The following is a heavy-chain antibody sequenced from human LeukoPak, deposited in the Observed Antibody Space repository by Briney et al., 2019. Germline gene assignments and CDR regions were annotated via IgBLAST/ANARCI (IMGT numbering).Heavy chain of an antibody. CDR3: ARVNYYDSSGYYTFDY. D-gene: IGHD3-22*01. Sequence: SQTLSLTCTVSGGSISSGGYYWSWIRQHPGKGLEWIGYIYYSGSTYYNPSLKSRVTISVDTSKNQFSLRLSSVTAADTAVYYCARVNYYDSSGYYTFDYWGQGTLVTVSS. CDR1: GGSISSGGYY. J-gene: IGHJ4*02. CDR2: IYYSGST. V-gene: IGHV4-31*03.